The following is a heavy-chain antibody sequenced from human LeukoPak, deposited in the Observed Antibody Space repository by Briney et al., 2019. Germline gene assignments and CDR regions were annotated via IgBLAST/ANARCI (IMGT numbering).Heavy chain of an antibody. V-gene: IGHV3-11*01. CDR2: ISSSGSTI. CDR3: ARSFGVADYYYYYMDV. CDR1: GFTFSDYY. D-gene: IGHD3-3*01. J-gene: IGHJ6*03. Sequence: GGSLRLSCAASGFTFSDYYMSWIRQAPGKGLEWVSYISSSGSTIYYADSVKGRFTISRDNAKNSLYLQMNSLRAEDTAVYYCARSFGVADYYYYYMDVWGKGTTVTVSS.